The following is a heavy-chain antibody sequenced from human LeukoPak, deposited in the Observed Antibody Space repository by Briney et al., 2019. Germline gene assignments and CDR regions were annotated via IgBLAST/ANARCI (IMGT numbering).Heavy chain of an antibody. CDR1: GYTFTTYF. D-gene: IGHD3-16*01. J-gene: IGHJ4*02. CDR2: INPNGGGT. CDR3: ARNGRGTYDY. V-gene: IGHV1-2*02. Sequence: ASVKVSCKASGYTFTTYFFHWVRHAPGQGLEWMGWINPNGGGTRYAQKFQGRVTMTRDTSISTTYMELTRLSSYDTAVYYCARNGRGTYDYWGQGTLVTVSS.